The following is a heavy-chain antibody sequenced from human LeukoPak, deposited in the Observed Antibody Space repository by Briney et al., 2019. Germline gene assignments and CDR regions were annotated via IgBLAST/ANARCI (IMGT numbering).Heavy chain of an antibody. CDR1: GGSFSGYY. CDR3: ARVGYCSGGDCYSRGAPIDY. J-gene: IGHJ4*02. D-gene: IGHD2-15*01. CDR2: INHSGST. Sequence: KPSETLSLTCAVYGGSFSGYYWSWIRQPPGKGLEGIGDINHSGSTNFNPSLKSRVAISVDPSKNQFSLKVNSVTAADTAVYFCARVGYCSGGDCYSRGAPIDYWGQGTLVTVSS. V-gene: IGHV4-34*01.